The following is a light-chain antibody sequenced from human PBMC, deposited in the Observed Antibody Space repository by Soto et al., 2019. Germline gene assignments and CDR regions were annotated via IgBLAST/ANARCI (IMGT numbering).Light chain of an antibody. Sequence: EIVLTQSPATLSLSPGERVTLSCRASQSVSSYLAWYQQKPGQAPRLLIYDASKRATGFPARFSGSGSGTDFTLTISSLEPEDFAVYYCQQRSNWPRTFGQGTKLEIK. CDR1: QSVSSY. J-gene: IGKJ2*01. CDR3: QQRSNWPRT. CDR2: DAS. V-gene: IGKV3-11*01.